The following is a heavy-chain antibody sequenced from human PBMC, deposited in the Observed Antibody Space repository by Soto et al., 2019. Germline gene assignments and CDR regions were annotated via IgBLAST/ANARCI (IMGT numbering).Heavy chain of an antibody. CDR2: MYHSGST. CDR3: ARENIRSGWNYYYYGMDV. D-gene: IGHD6-19*01. V-gene: IGHV4-30-2*01. J-gene: IGHJ6*02. Sequence: PSETLSLTCAVSGGSISSGGYSWSWIRQPPGKGLEWIGYMYHSGSTYYNPSLKSRVTISIDRSKNQFSLKLSSVTAAGTAVYYCARENIRSGWNYYYYGMDVWGQGTTVTVSS. CDR1: GGSISSGGYS.